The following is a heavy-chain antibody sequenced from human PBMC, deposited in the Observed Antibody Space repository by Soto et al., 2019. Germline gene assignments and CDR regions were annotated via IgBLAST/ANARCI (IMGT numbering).Heavy chain of an antibody. V-gene: IGHV3-30*18. J-gene: IGHJ6*02. CDR2: ISYDGSNK. Sequence: QVQLVESGGGVVQPGRSLRLSCAASGFTFSSYGMHWVRQAPGNGLEWVAVISYDGSNKYYADSVKGRFTISRDNSKNTLYLQMNSLKAEDTAVYYCAKMDIVLMVYAAGMDVWGQGTTVTVSS. D-gene: IGHD2-8*01. CDR3: AKMDIVLMVYAAGMDV. CDR1: GFTFSSYG.